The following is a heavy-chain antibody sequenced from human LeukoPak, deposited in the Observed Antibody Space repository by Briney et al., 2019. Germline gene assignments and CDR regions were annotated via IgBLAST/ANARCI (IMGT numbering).Heavy chain of an antibody. J-gene: IGHJ6*02. V-gene: IGHV3-23*01. CDR1: GFTFSSYA. CDR3: AKGLEGLQPKDGMDV. Sequence: GGSLRLSCAAPGFTFSSYATSWVRQAPGKGLEWVSAISGSGGSTYYADSVKGRFTISRDNSKNTLYLQMNSLRAEDTAVYYCAKGLEGLQPKDGMDVWGQGTTVTVSS. CDR2: ISGSGGST. D-gene: IGHD4-11*01.